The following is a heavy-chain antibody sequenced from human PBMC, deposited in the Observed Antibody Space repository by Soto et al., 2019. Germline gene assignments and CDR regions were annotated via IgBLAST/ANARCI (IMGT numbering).Heavy chain of an antibody. J-gene: IGHJ4*02. CDR1: GFTVSSNY. CDR2: IYSGGST. Sequence: EVQLVETGGGLIQPGGSLRLSCAASGFTVSSNYMSWVRQAPGKGLEWVSVIYSGGSTYYADSVKGRFTISRDNSKNTLYLQMNSLRAADTAVYYCARGFEVAVAGTGGDYWGQGTLVTVCS. CDR3: ARGFEVAVAGTGGDY. D-gene: IGHD6-19*01. V-gene: IGHV3-53*02.